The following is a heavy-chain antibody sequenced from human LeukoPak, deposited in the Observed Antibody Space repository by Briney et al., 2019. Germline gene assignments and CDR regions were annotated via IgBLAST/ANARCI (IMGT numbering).Heavy chain of an antibody. Sequence: PGGSLRLSCAASGFTFSSYAMSWVRQAPGKGLEWVSVISGSGGSTYYADSVKGRFTISRDNSKNTLYLQMNSLRAEDTAVYYCAKAYSSGWPTHPFDYWGQGTLVTVSS. J-gene: IGHJ4*02. D-gene: IGHD6-19*01. V-gene: IGHV3-23*01. CDR3: AKAYSSGWPTHPFDY. CDR2: ISGSGGST. CDR1: GFTFSSYA.